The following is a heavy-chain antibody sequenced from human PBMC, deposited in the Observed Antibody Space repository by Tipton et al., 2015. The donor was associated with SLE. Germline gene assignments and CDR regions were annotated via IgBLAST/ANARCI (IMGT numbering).Heavy chain of an antibody. Sequence: TLSLTCAVSGGSITTFYWSWIRQSPGKGLEWIGYFYYSGSTKYNPSLKSRVTMSGDTSKNHFSVKLSSVTAADTAIYYCARVWSGYSSSYFDLWGRGTLVTVSS. CDR3: ARVWSGYSSSYFDL. CDR1: GGSITTFY. V-gene: IGHV4-59*01. D-gene: IGHD3-3*01. CDR2: FYYSGST. J-gene: IGHJ2*01.